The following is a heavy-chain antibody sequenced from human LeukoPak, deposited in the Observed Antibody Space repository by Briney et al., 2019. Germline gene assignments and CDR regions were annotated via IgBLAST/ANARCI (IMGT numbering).Heavy chain of an antibody. D-gene: IGHD3-3*01. CDR1: GGSISSHY. Sequence: PSETLSLTCTVSGGSISSHYWSWIRQPPGKGPEWIGYIYYSGSTNYNPSLKSRVTISVDTSKNQFSLKLSSVTAADTAVYYCARLGIFGNYYYGMDVWGQGTTVTVSS. V-gene: IGHV4-59*08. J-gene: IGHJ6*02. CDR2: IYYSGST. CDR3: ARLGIFGNYYYGMDV.